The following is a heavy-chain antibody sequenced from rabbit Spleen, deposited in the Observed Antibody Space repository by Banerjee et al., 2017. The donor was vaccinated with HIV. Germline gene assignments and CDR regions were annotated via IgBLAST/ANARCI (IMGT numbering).Heavy chain of an antibody. D-gene: IGHD1-1*01. CDR2: IDPIFGST. Sequence: QEQLVESGGGLVQPGGSLKLSCKASGFDFSSYGVSWVRQAPGKGLEWIGYIDPIFGSTYYASWVNGRFTISSHNAQNTLYLQLNSLTAADTATYFCVRDKASISGDYGPYYLNLWGPGTLVTVS. V-gene: IGHV1S47*01. J-gene: IGHJ4*01. CDR3: VRDKASISGDYGPYYLNL. CDR1: GFDFSSYG.